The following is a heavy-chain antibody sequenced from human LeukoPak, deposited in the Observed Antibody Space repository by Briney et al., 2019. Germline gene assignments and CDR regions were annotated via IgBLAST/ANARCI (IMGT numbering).Heavy chain of an antibody. CDR2: INHSGST. CDR1: GGSFSGYY. CDR3: ARGPLYDILTGYSGTADFDI. V-gene: IGHV4-34*01. J-gene: IGHJ3*02. D-gene: IGHD3-9*01. Sequence: SETLSLTCAVYGGSFSGYYWSWIRQPPGKGLEWIGEINHSGSTNYNPSLKSRVTISVDTSKNQFSLKLSSVTAADTAVYYCARGPLYDILTGYSGTADFDIWGQGTMVTVSS.